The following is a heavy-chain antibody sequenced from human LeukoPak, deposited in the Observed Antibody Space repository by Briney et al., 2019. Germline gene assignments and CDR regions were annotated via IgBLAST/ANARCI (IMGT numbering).Heavy chain of an antibody. CDR3: ARGSITIFGVVMGPYYFDY. CDR2: INHSGST. CDR1: GGSFSGYY. J-gene: IGHJ4*02. Sequence: SETPSLTCAVYGGSFSGYYWSWIRQPPGKGLEWIGEINHSGSTNYNPSLKSRVTISVDTSKNQFSLKLGSVTAADTAVYYCARGSITIFGVVMGPYYFDYWGQGTLVTVSS. V-gene: IGHV4-34*01. D-gene: IGHD3-3*01.